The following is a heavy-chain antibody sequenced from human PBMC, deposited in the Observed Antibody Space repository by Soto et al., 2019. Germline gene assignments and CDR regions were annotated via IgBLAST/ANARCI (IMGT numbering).Heavy chain of an antibody. D-gene: IGHD3-22*01. CDR2: ISGSGGST. Sequence: GGSLRLSCAASGFTFSSYAMSWVRQAPGKGLEWVSAISGSGGSTYYADSVKGRFTISRDNSKNTLYLQMNSLRAEDTAVYYCAKDFGLLFSYYYDSSDPRPFDYWGQGTLVTVSS. J-gene: IGHJ4*02. V-gene: IGHV3-23*01. CDR3: AKDFGLLFSYYYDSSDPRPFDY. CDR1: GFTFSSYA.